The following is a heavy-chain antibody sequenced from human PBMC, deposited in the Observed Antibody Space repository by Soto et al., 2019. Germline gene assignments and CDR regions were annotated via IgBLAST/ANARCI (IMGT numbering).Heavy chain of an antibody. CDR2: TIPILALA. J-gene: IGHJ4*02. D-gene: IGHD3-10*01. Sequence: QVQLVQSGAEVKKPGSSVKVSCKASGGTFSSYTISWVRQAPGQGLEWMGRTIPILALANYAQKFQGRVTITADKSTGTAYVGLSSLRSEDTAVYYCARERLRGGFDYWGQGTLVTVSS. CDR1: GGTFSSYT. V-gene: IGHV1-69*08. CDR3: ARERLRGGFDY.